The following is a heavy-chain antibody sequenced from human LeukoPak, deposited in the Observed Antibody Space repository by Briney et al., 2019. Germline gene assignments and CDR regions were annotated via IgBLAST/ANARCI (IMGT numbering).Heavy chain of an antibody. J-gene: IGHJ4*02. D-gene: IGHD3-22*01. V-gene: IGHV1-8*01. CDR3: ARGYRAYYDSSGYSDY. CDR2: MNPNSGNT. CDR1: GYTFTSYD. Sequence: ASVKVSCKASGYTFTSYDINWVRQATGQGLEWMGWMNPNSGNTGYAQEFQGRVTMTRNTSISTAYMELSSLRSEDTAVYYCARGYRAYYDSSGYSDYWGQGTLVTVSS.